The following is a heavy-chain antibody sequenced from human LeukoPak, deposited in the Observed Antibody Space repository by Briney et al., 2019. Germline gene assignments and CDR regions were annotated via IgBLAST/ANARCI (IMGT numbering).Heavy chain of an antibody. D-gene: IGHD2-15*01. Sequence: GGSLRLSCVASGFTFREYSMSWVRQAPGKGLEWVSNIRSNGRDTYYIDSVKGRFTISRDNSKNTVYLEMNSLRAGDSAVYYCAKGGYTTWFDPWGQGTLVTVSS. CDR1: GFTFREYS. V-gene: IGHV3-23*01. CDR3: AKGGYTTWFDP. CDR2: IRSNGRDT. J-gene: IGHJ5*02.